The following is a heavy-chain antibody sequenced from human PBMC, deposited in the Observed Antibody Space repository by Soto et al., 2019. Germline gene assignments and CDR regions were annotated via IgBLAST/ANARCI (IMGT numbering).Heavy chain of an antibody. V-gene: IGHV3-30*03. CDR2: ISFDGQTL. D-gene: IGHD2-2*01. CDR3: VVGGGCSMISGYGEDCDY. CDR1: GFTFSSHG. J-gene: IGHJ4*02. Sequence: QVQLVESGGSVVQPGRSLRLSCAASGFTFSSHGMHWVRQAPGKGLEWVAVISFDGQTLYYGDSVKGRFTISRDNSKNTVYQEMNSLIPEDTAVYYCVVGGGCSMISGYGEDCDYWGQGTLVTVSS.